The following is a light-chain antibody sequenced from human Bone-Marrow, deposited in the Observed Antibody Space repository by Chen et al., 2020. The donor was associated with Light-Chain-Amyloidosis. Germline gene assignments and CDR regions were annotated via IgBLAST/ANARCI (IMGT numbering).Light chain of an antibody. Sequence: QSVLAQPPSVSGTPGQRVTISCTGSSSNLGTGYDVHWYQQLPGTPPKLVIRSNTIRPSAVSARFSGSRSGTSASLAITGLQAVYETIYSCQSYDDSLRDYVFGTGTKVTVL. V-gene: IGLV1-40*01. CDR3: QSYDDSLRDYV. CDR2: SNT. CDR1: SSNLGTGYD. J-gene: IGLJ1*01.